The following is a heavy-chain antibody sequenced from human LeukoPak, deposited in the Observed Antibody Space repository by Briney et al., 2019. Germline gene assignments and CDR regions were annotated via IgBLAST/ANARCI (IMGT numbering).Heavy chain of an antibody. D-gene: IGHD2-2*01. CDR3: AKDLEYQLTPPMDV. J-gene: IGHJ6*03. Sequence: PGGSLRLSCAASGFTVSSNDMSWVRQAPGKGLEWVSLIYSGGSAYYADSVKGRFTISRDNSKNTLYLQMNSLRAEDTAVYYCAKDLEYQLTPPMDVWGKGTTVTVSS. CDR1: GFTVSSND. CDR2: IYSGGSA. V-gene: IGHV3-53*01.